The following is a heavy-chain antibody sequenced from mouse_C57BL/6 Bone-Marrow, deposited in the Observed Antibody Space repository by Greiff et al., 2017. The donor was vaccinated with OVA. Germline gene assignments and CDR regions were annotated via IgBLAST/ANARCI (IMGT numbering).Heavy chain of an antibody. CDR1: GYAFSSSW. D-gene: IGHD3-2*02. J-gene: IGHJ2*01. CDR3: ARQLRLLDY. Sequence: VQLQQSGPELVKPGASVKISCKASGYAFSSSWMNWVKQRPGKGLEWIGRIYPGDGDTNYNGKFKGKATLTADKSSSTAYMQLSSLTSEDCAVYFCARQLRLLDYWGQGTTLTVSS. CDR2: IYPGDGDT. V-gene: IGHV1-82*01.